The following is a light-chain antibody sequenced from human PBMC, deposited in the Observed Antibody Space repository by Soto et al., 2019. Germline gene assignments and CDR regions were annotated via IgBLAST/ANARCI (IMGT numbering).Light chain of an antibody. CDR1: QSVSSN. V-gene: IGKV3-15*01. Sequence: EIVMTQSPSSLSVSPGERATISCRASQSVSSNLAWYQQKPGQAPRLLIYGASTTATGIPARFSSSGSGTDFTLTISSPQFEYLAVYYCQQYNNWSPLTFGGGTKVEIK. J-gene: IGKJ4*01. CDR3: QQYNNWSPLT. CDR2: GAS.